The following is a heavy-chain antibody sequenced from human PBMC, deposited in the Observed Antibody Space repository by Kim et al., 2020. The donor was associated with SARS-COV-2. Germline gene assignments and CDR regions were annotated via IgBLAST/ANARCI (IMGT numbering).Heavy chain of an antibody. CDR1: GFSLSTSGVG. D-gene: IGHD6-13*01. V-gene: IGHV2-5*02. J-gene: IGHJ2*01. CDR2: IYWDDDK. Sequence: SGPTLVKPTQTLTLTCTFSGFSLSTSGVGVGWIRQPPGKALEWLALIYWDDDKRYSPSLKSRLTITKDTSKNQVVLTMTNMDPVDTATYYCAHSRWIAAAGQPSYWYFDLWGRGTLVTVSS. CDR3: AHSRWIAAAGQPSYWYFDL.